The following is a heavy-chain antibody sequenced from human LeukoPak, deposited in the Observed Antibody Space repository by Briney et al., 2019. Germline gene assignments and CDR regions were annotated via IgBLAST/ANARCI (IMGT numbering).Heavy chain of an antibody. V-gene: IGHV3-64*01. CDR2: IGPDGGTT. CDR3: PRGAQLTDY. Sequence: GGSLRLSCAASGFTFSTYGMQWVRQAPGKGLEYVSGIGPDGGTTNYAKSVKGRFTISRDNSKNMVYLQIGSLRADDMAVYYCPRGAQLTDYWGQGTLATVSP. CDR1: GFTFSTYG. D-gene: IGHD6-13*01. J-gene: IGHJ4*02.